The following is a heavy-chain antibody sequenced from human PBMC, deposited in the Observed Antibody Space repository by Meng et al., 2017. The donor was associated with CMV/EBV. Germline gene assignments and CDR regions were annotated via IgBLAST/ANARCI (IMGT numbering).Heavy chain of an antibody. V-gene: IGHV4-4*07. CDR1: GGSISSYY. Sequence: QATLEEPGPGLVKPCDPLSLTCRVCGGSISSYYWGWIRQPAGKGLEWIGRIYTSGSTNYNPSLKSRVTMSVDTSKNQFSLKLSSVTAADTAVYYCARGSYYRYVIDYWGQGTLVTVSS. D-gene: IGHD2-21*01. J-gene: IGHJ4*02. CDR3: ARGSYYRYVIDY. CDR2: IYTSGST.